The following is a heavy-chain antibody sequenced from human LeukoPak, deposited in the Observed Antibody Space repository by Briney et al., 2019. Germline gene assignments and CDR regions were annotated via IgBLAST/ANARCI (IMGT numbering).Heavy chain of an antibody. Sequence: PGGSLRLSCAASGFTVSSNYMSRVRQAPGKGLEWVSVFYSGGSTYYADSVKGRFTISRDNSKNTLYLQMNSLRAEDTAVYYCARDSPLWFGNLDWGQGSLVTVSS. CDR1: GFTVSSNY. V-gene: IGHV3-66*01. J-gene: IGHJ4*02. CDR3: ARDSPLWFGNLD. D-gene: IGHD3-10*01. CDR2: FYSGGST.